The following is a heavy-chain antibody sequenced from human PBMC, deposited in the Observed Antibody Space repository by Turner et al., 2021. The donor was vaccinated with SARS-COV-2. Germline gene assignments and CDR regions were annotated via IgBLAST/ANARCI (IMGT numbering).Heavy chain of an antibody. Sequence: QVQLVESGGGVVQPGRSLRLSCAASGFTLSSYGMHWVRQEPGKGLEWVAVTSYDGSNKYYADSVKGRFTISRDNSKNTLYLQMNSLRAEDTAVYYCAKQQGLYSNPMYYFDYWGQGTLVTVSS. V-gene: IGHV3-30*18. J-gene: IGHJ4*02. CDR3: AKQQGLYSNPMYYFDY. CDR2: TSYDGSNK. CDR1: GFTLSSYG. D-gene: IGHD4-4*01.